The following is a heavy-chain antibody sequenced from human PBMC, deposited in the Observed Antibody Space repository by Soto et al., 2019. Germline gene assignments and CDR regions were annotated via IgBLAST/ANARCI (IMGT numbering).Heavy chain of an antibody. CDR1: GGSISSYY. CDR2: IYYSGST. D-gene: IGHD2-21*02. Sequence: SETLSLTCTVSGGSISSYYWSWIRQPPGKGLEWIGYIYYSGSTNYNPSLKSRVTISVDTSKNQFSLKLSSVTAADTAVYYCARHSGKGDRDAFDIWGQGTMVTVSS. V-gene: IGHV4-59*08. CDR3: ARHSGKGDRDAFDI. J-gene: IGHJ3*02.